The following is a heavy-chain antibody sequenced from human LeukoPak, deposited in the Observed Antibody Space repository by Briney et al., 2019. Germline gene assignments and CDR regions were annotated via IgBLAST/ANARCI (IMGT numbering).Heavy chain of an antibody. CDR1: GYTFTSYG. Sequence: ASVKVSCKASGYTFTSYGISWVRHAPGQGVEWMGWISAYNGDTNSAQKLQGRVTMTTDTSTSTAGMELRSLRSDDTGVYYCARVTTWLLNGPRQAGFDPWGQGTLVTVSS. J-gene: IGHJ5*02. CDR2: ISAYNGDT. CDR3: ARVTTWLLNGPRQAGFDP. V-gene: IGHV1-18*01. D-gene: IGHD3-22*01.